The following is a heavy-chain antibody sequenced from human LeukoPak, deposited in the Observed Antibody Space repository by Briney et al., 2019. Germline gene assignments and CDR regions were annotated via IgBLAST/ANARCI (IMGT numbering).Heavy chain of an antibody. CDR2: ISSSGSTI. CDR1: GFTFSSYE. J-gene: IGHJ4*02. V-gene: IGHV3-48*03. D-gene: IGHD4-17*01. CDR3: ASHDYGDYAYYFDY. Sequence: PGGSLRLSCAASGFTFSSYEMNWVRQAPGKGLEWVSYISSSGSTIYYADSVKGRFTISRDNAKNSLYLQMNSLRAEDTAVYYCASHDYGDYAYYFDYWGQGTLVTVSS.